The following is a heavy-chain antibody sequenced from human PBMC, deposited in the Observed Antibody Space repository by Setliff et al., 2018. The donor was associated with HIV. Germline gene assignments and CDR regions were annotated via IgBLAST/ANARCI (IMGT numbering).Heavy chain of an antibody. CDR3: ARDSGWWQIDY. J-gene: IGHJ4*02. CDR1: GGSIYSRGFF. D-gene: IGHD6-19*01. V-gene: IGHV4-39*02. CDR2: ISYRGEN. Sequence: SETLSLTCTVSGGSIYSRGFFWGWVRQPPGKGLEWIGSISYRGENHYNPSFMSQVAISADTSKNQYSLNLRSVTASDTAVYYCARDSGWWQIDYWGQGTLVTVSS.